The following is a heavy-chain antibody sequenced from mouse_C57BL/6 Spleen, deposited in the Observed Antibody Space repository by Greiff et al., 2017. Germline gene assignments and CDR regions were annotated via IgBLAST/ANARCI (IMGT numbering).Heavy chain of an antibody. CDR3: TRNDGYCGY. J-gene: IGHJ2*01. Sequence: QVQLQQSGAELVRPGASVTLSCKASGYTFTDYEMHWVKQTPVHGLEWIGAIDPETGGPAYNQKFKGKAILTADKSSSTAYMELRSLTSEDSAVYYCTRNDGYCGYWGQGTTLTVSS. CDR2: IDPETGGP. CDR1: GYTFTDYE. V-gene: IGHV1-15*01. D-gene: IGHD2-3*01.